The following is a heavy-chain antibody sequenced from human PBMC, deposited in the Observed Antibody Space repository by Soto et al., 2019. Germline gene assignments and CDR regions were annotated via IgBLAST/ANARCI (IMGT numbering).Heavy chain of an antibody. CDR2: ISGSGGST. CDR3: AKDVGTSSGWYLPSYFDY. D-gene: IGHD6-19*01. J-gene: IGHJ4*02. V-gene: IGHV3-23*01. Sequence: GGSLRLSCAASGFTFSSYAMSWVRQAPGQGLEWVSAISGSGGSTYYADSVKGRFTISRDNSKNTLYLQMNSLRAEDTAVYYCAKDVGTSSGWYLPSYFDYWGQGTLVTVSS. CDR1: GFTFSSYA.